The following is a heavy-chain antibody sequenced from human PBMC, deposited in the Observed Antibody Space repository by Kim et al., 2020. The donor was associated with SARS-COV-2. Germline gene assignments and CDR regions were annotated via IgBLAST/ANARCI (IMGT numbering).Heavy chain of an antibody. CDR2: TWYDGSRE. J-gene: IGHJ4*02. CDR1: GFTLSTYG. D-gene: IGHD6-13*01. CDR3: ARGAFWRSTAAGKRDFDY. Sequence: GGSLRLSCAASGFTLSTYGMHWVRQAPGKGLEWVALTWYDGSREFYADSVKGRFTISRDNSKNTLYLQMNSLRAEDTAVYYCARGAFWRSTAAGKRDFDYGGQGTRLTVSS. V-gene: IGHV3-33*08.